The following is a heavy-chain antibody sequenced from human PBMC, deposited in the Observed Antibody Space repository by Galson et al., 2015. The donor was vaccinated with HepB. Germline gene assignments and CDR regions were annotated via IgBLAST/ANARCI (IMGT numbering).Heavy chain of an antibody. Sequence: SETLSLTCAVSGYSISSSNWWGWIRQPPGKGLEWIGYIYDSGSTYYNPSLKSRVTMSVDTSKNQFSLKLSSVTAVDTAVYYCARNGGYYDGAFDIWGQGTMVTVAS. J-gene: IGHJ3*02. V-gene: IGHV4-28*01. D-gene: IGHD3-22*01. CDR1: GYSISSSNW. CDR3: ARNGGYYDGAFDI. CDR2: IYDSGST.